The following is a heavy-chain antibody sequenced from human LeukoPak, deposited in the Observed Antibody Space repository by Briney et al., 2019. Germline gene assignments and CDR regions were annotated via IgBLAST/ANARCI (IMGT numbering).Heavy chain of an antibody. V-gene: IGHV1-69*04. CDR3: ARGGSRDGYNFQFDY. CDR2: TIPIFGIA. Sequence: SVKVSCKASGGTFSSYAISWVRQAPGQGLEWMGRTIPIFGIANYAQKFQGRVTMTTDKSTSTAYMELSSLRSEDTAVYYCARGGSRDGYNFQFDYWGQGTLVTVSS. CDR1: GGTFSSYA. D-gene: IGHD5-24*01. J-gene: IGHJ4*02.